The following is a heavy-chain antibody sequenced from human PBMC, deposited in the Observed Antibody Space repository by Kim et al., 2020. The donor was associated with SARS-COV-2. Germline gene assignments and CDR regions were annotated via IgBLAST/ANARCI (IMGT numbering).Heavy chain of an antibody. V-gene: IGHV4-4*02. CDR3: AAIGYCSGGSCYPVDY. CDR1: GGSISSSNW. Sequence: SETLSLTCVVSGGSISSSNWWSWVRQPPGKGLEWIGEIYHSGSTNYNPSLKSRVTISVDKSKNQFSLKLSSVTAADTAVYYCAAIGYCSGGSCYPVDYWGQGTLVTVSS. J-gene: IGHJ4*02. D-gene: IGHD2-15*01. CDR2: IYHSGST.